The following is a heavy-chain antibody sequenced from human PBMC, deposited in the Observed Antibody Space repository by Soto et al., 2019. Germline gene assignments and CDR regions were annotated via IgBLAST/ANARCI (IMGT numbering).Heavy chain of an antibody. V-gene: IGHV1-2*04. CDR2: INPNSGGT. Sequence: ASVKVSCKASGGTFSSYAISWVRQAPGQGLEWMGWINPNSGGTNYAQKFQGWVTMTRDTSMSTAYMELRSLRSDDTAVYYCARDYYGPRKQDAYRGQRTSVPVSS. CDR3: ARDYYGPRKQDAY. D-gene: IGHD3-10*01. CDR1: GGTFSSYA. J-gene: IGHJ4*02.